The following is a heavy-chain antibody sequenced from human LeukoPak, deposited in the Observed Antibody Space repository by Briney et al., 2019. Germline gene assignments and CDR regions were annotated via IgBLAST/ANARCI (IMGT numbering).Heavy chain of an antibody. V-gene: IGHV5-51*01. D-gene: IGHD2-15*01. Sequence: GESLKISCKGSGYSFTSYWIGWVRQMPGKGLEWMGIIYPGDSDTRYSPSFQGQVTISADKSLRTAYLQWRSLKASGTGIYFCARLGGPHSPFDNWGQGTRVIVSS. CDR2: IYPGDSDT. J-gene: IGHJ4*02. CDR3: ARLGGPHSPFDN. CDR1: GYSFTSYW.